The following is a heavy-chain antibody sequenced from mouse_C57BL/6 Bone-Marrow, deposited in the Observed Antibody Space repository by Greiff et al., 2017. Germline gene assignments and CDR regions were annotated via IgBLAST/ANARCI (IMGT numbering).Heavy chain of an antibody. Sequence: QVQLQQPGAELVRPGSSVKLSCKASGYTFTSYWMHWVKQRPIQGLEWIGNIDPSDSATHYNQKFKDNATFTVDKSSSTAYMQLSSLTSEDSAVYYCARGGLRRGYYYAMDYWGQGTSVTVSS. CDR3: ARGGLRRGYYYAMDY. V-gene: IGHV1-52*01. J-gene: IGHJ4*01. D-gene: IGHD2-4*01. CDR2: IDPSDSAT. CDR1: GYTFTSYW.